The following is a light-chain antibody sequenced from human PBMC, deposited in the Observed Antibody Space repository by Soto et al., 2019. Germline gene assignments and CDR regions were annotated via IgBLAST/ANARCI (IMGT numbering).Light chain of an antibody. CDR2: EVS. CDR3: SSYTSSSTYVV. Sequence: QSVLTQPASVSGSPGQSITISCTGTSSDIGGDYDYVSWYQQHPGKAPKLMIYEVSNRPSGVSNRFSGSKSGNTASLTISGLQAEDEADYYCSSYTSSSTYVVFGGGTQLTVL. V-gene: IGLV2-14*01. CDR1: SSDIGGDYDY. J-gene: IGLJ2*01.